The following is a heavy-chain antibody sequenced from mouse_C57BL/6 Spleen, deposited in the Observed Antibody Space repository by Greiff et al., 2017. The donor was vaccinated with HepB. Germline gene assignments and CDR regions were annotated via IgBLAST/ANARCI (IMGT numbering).Heavy chain of an antibody. Sequence: QVQLQQSGAELARPGASVKLSCKASGYTFTSYGISWVKQRTGQGLEWIGEIYPRSGNTYYNEKFKGKATLTADKSSSTAYMELRSLTSEDSAVYFCARKDGSSYLSYWYFDVWGTGTTVTVSS. CDR3: ARKDGSSYLSYWYFDV. CDR1: GYTFTSYG. CDR2: IYPRSGNT. J-gene: IGHJ1*03. D-gene: IGHD1-1*01. V-gene: IGHV1-81*01.